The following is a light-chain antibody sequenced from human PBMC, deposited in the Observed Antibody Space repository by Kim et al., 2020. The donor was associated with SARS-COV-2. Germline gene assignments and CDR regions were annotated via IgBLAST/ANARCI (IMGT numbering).Light chain of an antibody. J-gene: IGLJ3*02. CDR2: RDS. Sequence: SVALGQTARITCGGNNIGSKNVHWYQQKPGQAPVLVIYRDSNRPSGIPERFFGSNSGNTATLTISRAQAGDEADYYCQVWDSSDWVFGGGTQLTVL. CDR3: QVWDSSDWV. V-gene: IGLV3-9*01. CDR1: NIGSKN.